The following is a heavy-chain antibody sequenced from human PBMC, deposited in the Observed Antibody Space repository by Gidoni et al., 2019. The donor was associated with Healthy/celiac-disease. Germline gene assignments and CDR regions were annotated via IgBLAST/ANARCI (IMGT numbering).Heavy chain of an antibody. CDR2: IISSGSTI. CDR1: GFTFSSCE. Sequence: EVQLVESGGGLVQPGGSLRLSCAASGFTFSSCEMNWVRQAPGTGLGWVSYIISSGSTIYYAYSVRGRFTISRDNAKNSLYLQMNSLRAEDTAVYYCARAAAVIGAFDIWGQGTMVTVSS. D-gene: IGHD2-21*01. CDR3: ARAAAVIGAFDI. J-gene: IGHJ3*02. V-gene: IGHV3-48*03.